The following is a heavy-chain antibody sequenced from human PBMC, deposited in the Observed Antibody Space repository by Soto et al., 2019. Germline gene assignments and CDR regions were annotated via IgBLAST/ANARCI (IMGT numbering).Heavy chain of an antibody. V-gene: IGHV4-61*01. D-gene: IGHD1-26*01. CDR3: ARGRSGSYYGYYFDY. Sequence: PSETLSLTCTVSRGSVSSGSYYWSWIRQPPGKGLQWIGYIYYSGSTNSNPSLKSRVTISVDTSKNQFSLKLSSVTAADTAVYYCARGRSGSYYGYYFDYWGQGTLVTVSS. J-gene: IGHJ4*02. CDR1: RGSVSSGSYY. CDR2: IYYSGST.